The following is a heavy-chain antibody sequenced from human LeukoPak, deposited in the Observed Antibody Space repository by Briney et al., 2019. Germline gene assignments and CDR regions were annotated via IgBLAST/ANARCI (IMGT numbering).Heavy chain of an antibody. V-gene: IGHV3-20*04. CDR1: GFTFEDYG. J-gene: IGHJ4*02. Sequence: PGGSLRLSCAASGFTFEDYGMSWVRQVPGKGLEWVSGINRNGGSTGHADSVKGRFTISRDNAKNSLYLQMNSLRAEATALYYCATHGRDGHYGSGSFDYWGQGTLVTVSS. CDR3: ATHGRDGHYGSGSFDY. CDR2: INRNGGST. D-gene: IGHD3-10*01.